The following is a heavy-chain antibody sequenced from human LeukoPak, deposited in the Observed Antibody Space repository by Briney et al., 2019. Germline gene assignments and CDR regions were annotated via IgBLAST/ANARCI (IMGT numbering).Heavy chain of an antibody. CDR1: GFTFSNYG. D-gene: IGHD2-15*01. CDR3: ARGIGAYHNYFYVMDV. CDR2: IWYDGSNK. J-gene: IGHJ6*02. V-gene: IGHV3-33*01. Sequence: GGSLRLSCAASGFTFSNYGMHWVSQAPGKGLEWVAVIWYDGSNKYYADSVKGRFTISRDNSKNTLYVQMNSLRAEDTAVYYCARGIGAYHNYFYVMDVWGQGTTVTVSS.